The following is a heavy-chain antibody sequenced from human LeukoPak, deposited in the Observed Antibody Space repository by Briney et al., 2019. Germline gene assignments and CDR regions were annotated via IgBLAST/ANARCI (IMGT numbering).Heavy chain of an antibody. J-gene: IGHJ6*02. Sequence: ASVKVSCKASGNSISNYAVSWVRQAPGQGFEWMGGIIPIFGTADYAQKFQGRVTITADQSTSTAYMALSSLKSEDTATYYCTTRACHAGGCSSSFYYYYGLHFWGQGTTVSVSS. CDR1: GNSISNYA. V-gene: IGHV1-69*13. D-gene: IGHD3-16*01. CDR2: IIPIFGTA. CDR3: TTRACHAGGCSSSFYYYYGLHF.